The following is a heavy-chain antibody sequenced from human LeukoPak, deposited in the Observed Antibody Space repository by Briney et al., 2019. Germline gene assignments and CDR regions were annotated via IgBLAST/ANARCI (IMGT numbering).Heavy chain of an antibody. D-gene: IGHD3-10*01. CDR2: IYHSGST. Sequence: SETLSLTCTVSGYSISSGYYWGWIRQPPGKGLEWIGSIYHSGSTYYNPSLKSRVTISVDTSKNQFSLKLSSVTAADTAVYYCARWEFIPPGSGSYIYNWFDPWGQGTLVTVSS. J-gene: IGHJ5*02. V-gene: IGHV4-38-2*02. CDR1: GYSISSGYY. CDR3: ARWEFIPPGSGSYIYNWFDP.